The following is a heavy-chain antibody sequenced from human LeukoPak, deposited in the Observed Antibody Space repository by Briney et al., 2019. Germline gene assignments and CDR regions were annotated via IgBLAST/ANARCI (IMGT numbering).Heavy chain of an antibody. D-gene: IGHD4-17*01. CDR2: IYHSGST. J-gene: IGHJ4*02. V-gene: IGHV4-30-2*01. Sequence: SQTLSLTCAVSGGSISSGGYSWSWIRQPPGKGLEWIGYIYHSGSTYYNPSLKSRVTISVDTSKNQFSLKLSSVTAADTAVYYCARHEGNFDYDPYYFDYWGQGTLVTVSS. CDR3: ARHEGNFDYDPYYFDY. CDR1: GGSISSGGYS.